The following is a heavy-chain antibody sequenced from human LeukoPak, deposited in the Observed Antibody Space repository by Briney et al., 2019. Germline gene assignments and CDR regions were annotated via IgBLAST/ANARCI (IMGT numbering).Heavy chain of an antibody. CDR2: ISSSSSTI. CDR1: GFAFSSYS. V-gene: IGHV3-48*01. CDR3: ARSGSYPGY. Sequence: GGSLRLSCAASGFAFSSYSMNWVRQAPGKGLEWVSYISSSSSTIYYADSVKGRFTISRDNAKNSLYLQMNSLRAEDTAVYYCARSGSYPGYWGQGTLVTVSS. D-gene: IGHD1-26*01. J-gene: IGHJ4*02.